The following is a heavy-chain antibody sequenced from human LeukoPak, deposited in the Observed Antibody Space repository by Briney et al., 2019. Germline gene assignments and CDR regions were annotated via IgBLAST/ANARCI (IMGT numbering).Heavy chain of an antibody. CDR2: INPSGST. CDR3: ARVPTRAYFDY. CDR1: GGSFSGYY. V-gene: IGHV4-34*01. Sequence: SETLSLTCAVYGGSFSGYYWSWIRQPPVKGLEWIGEINPSGSTNYNPSLKSRVTISVDTSKNQFSLKLTSVTAADTAVYYCARVPTRAYFDYWGQGTLATVSS. J-gene: IGHJ4*02. D-gene: IGHD4-11*01.